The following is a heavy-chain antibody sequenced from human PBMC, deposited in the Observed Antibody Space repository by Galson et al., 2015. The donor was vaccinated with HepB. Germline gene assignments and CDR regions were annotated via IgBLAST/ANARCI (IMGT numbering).Heavy chain of an antibody. J-gene: IGHJ4*02. CDR2: ISGSGGST. D-gene: IGHD6-13*01. V-gene: IGHV3-23*01. CDR3: AKDLVARQLFTIAAAGTIHDY. CDR1: GFTFSSYA. Sequence: SLRLSCAASGFTFSSYAMSWVRQAPGKGLEWVSAISGSGGSTYYADSVKGRFTISRDNSKNTLYLQMNSLRAEDTAVYYCAKDLVARQLFTIAAAGTIHDYWGQGTLVTVSS.